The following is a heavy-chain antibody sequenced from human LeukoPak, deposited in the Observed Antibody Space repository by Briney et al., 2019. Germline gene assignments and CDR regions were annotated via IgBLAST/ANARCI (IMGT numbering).Heavy chain of an antibody. CDR3: ARNGVHGYSGLDY. CDR2: IYYSGST. Sequence: PSETLSLTCTVSGGSISSYYWSWIRQPPGKGLEWIGYIYYSGSTNYNPSLKSRVTISVDTSKNQFSLKLSSVTAADTAVYYCARNGVHGYSGLDYWGQGTLVTVSS. J-gene: IGHJ4*02. CDR1: GGSISSYY. V-gene: IGHV4-59*01. D-gene: IGHD5-12*01.